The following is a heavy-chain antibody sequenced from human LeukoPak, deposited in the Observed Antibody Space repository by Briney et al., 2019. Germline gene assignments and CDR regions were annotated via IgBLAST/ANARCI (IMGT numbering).Heavy chain of an antibody. D-gene: IGHD3-22*01. J-gene: IGHJ4*02. CDR1: GVSINGRY. CDR2: IYSSGST. V-gene: IGHV4-4*09. Sequence: SETLSLTCIVSGVSINGRYWGWIRQPAGKGLEWIGHIYSSGSTYYNPSLKSRVTISVDTSRNQFSLKLSSVTAADTAVYYCARGIERYYDSSGYYYWGQGTLVTVSS. CDR3: ARGIERYYDSSGYYY.